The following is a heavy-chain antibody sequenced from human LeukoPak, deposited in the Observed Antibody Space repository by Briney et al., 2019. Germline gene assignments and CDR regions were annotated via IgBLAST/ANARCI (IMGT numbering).Heavy chain of an antibody. CDR1: GFTFSSYS. CDR2: ISSSSSYI. CDR3: ARDADIVVVPAAMQSDY. D-gene: IGHD2-2*01. J-gene: IGHJ4*02. V-gene: IGHV3-21*01. Sequence: PGGSLRLSCAASGFTFSSYSMNWVRQAPGKGLEWVSSISSSSSYIYYADSVKGRFTISRDNAKNSPYLQMNSLRAEDTAVYYCARDADIVVVPAAMQSDYWGQGTLVTVSS.